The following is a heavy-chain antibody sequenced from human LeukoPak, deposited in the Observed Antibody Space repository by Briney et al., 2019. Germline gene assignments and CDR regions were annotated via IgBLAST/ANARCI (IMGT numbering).Heavy chain of an antibody. D-gene: IGHD6-19*01. CDR3: ARDAYSSGPTRSRSYWYFDL. J-gene: IGHJ2*01. CDR2: IYYSGST. CDR1: GVSISSYY. Sequence: SGTLSLTCTVSGVSISSYYWSWIRQPPGKGLEWIGYIYYSGSTNYNPSLKSRVTVSVDTSKNQFSLTLSSVTAADTAVYYCARDAYSSGPTRSRSYWYFDLWGRGTLVTVSP. V-gene: IGHV4-59*01.